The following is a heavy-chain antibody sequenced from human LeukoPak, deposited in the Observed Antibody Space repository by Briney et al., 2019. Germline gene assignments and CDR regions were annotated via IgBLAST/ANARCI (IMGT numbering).Heavy chain of an antibody. CDR1: GFTFSSYA. CDR2: ISGSGGST. J-gene: IGHJ4*02. CDR3: AKDGDSRWLQLRIDY. V-gene: IGHV3-23*01. Sequence: PGGSLRLSCAASGFTFSSYAMSWVRQAPGKGLEWVSAISGSGGSTYYADSVKGRFTISRDNSKNTLYLQMNSLRAEDTAVYYCAKDGDSRWLQLRIDYWGQGTLVTVSS. D-gene: IGHD5-24*01.